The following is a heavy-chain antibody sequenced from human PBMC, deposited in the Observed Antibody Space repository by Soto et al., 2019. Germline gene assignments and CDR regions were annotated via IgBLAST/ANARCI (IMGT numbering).Heavy chain of an antibody. CDR2: INQDGSEK. CDR1: GFTFSTSW. V-gene: IGHV3-7*01. J-gene: IGHJ4*02. CDR3: TRYLDF. Sequence: LRLSCAASGFTFSTSWMDWVRQTPGKGLEWVANINQDGSEKNYVDSVKGRFTISRDNAKNSQFLQMSSLTAEDSGLYYCTRYLDFWGQGTLVTVSS.